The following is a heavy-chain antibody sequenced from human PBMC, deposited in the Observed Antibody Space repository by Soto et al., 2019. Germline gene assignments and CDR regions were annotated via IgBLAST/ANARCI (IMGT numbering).Heavy chain of an antibody. CDR1: GCSFEDFS. CDR3: ARDVDADFRTDFDY. Sequence: PGXSLRLSCVASGCSFEDFSMRWVRQHPWKGLEWVSGISNNGEIIQYAASARGRFTISRDNAENSVYLEMDSLRAEDTALYYCARDVDADFRTDFDYWGRGTLVTVSS. V-gene: IGHV3-11*01. CDR2: ISNNGEII. D-gene: IGHD4-17*01. J-gene: IGHJ4*02.